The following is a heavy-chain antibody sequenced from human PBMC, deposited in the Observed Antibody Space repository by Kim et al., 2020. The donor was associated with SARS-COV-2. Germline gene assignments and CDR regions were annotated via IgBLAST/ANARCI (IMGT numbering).Heavy chain of an antibody. V-gene: IGHV1-8*01. CDR1: GYTFTSYD. J-gene: IGHJ6*03. CDR3: ARGVRGMIVVVITYYYYYYMDV. Sequence: ASVKVSCKASGYTFTSYDINWVRQATGQGLEWMGWMNPNSGNTGYAQKFQGRVTMTRNTSISTAYMGLSSLRSEDTAVYYCARGVRGMIVVVITYYYYYYMDVWGKGTTVTVSS. D-gene: IGHD3-22*01. CDR2: MNPNSGNT.